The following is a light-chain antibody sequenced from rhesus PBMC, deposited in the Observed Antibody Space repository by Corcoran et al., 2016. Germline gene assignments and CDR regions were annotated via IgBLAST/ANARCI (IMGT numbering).Light chain of an antibody. CDR1: ENVNNY. CDR2: KAS. V-gene: IGKV1-74*01. CDR3: QHHYGTPYS. J-gene: IGKJ2*01. Sequence: DIQMTQSPSSLSASVGDRVTITCWVSENVNNYLNWYQQKPGKAPKLLNDKASMLQSGVPSRFSGSGSGTYYTFAISSLQSEGIATYCCQHHYGTPYSFSQEHKV.